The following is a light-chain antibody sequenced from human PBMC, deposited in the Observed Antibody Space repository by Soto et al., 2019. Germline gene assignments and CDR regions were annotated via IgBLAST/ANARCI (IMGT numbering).Light chain of an antibody. V-gene: IGKV1-5*03. J-gene: IGKJ1*01. Sequence: DIQMTKSPSTLSASVGDRVTITXRASQSISSWVAWYQQKPGKAPHXXIHKASHLEREGPSMFSGSGSGTEFTLTSSSLQPEDFATYYCQHYSTYTWTFGPGTNVDIK. CDR2: KAS. CDR3: QHYSTYTWT. CDR1: QSISSW.